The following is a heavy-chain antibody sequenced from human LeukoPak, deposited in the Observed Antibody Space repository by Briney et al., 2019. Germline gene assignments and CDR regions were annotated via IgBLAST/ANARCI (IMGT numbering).Heavy chain of an antibody. CDR2: TRNKVNSDTT. V-gene: IGHV3-72*01. J-gene: IGHJ3*01. D-gene: IGHD1-26*01. CDR1: GFTFSSYS. CDR3: SKGYSGLLIYALDV. Sequence: GGSLRLSCSASGFTFSSYSMHWVRQAPGKGPEWIGRTRNKVNSDTTEYAASVKGRFSISRDDSKNSLFLQMNSLRPEDTAVYYCSKGYSGLLIYALDVWGQGTRVTVSS.